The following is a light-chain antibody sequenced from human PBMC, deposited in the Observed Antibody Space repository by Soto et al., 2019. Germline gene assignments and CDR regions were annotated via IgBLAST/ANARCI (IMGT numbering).Light chain of an antibody. CDR3: QQLDSFPLT. Sequence: DIQMTQSPSTLSASVGDRVTITCRASQSISQWLAWYQQKPGGAPKLLIYAASRLQGGVPLRFSGSGSGTEFTLSISSLQPEDVATYYCQQLDSFPLTFGQGTRLEIK. CDR2: AAS. V-gene: IGKV1-5*01. J-gene: IGKJ5*01. CDR1: QSISQW.